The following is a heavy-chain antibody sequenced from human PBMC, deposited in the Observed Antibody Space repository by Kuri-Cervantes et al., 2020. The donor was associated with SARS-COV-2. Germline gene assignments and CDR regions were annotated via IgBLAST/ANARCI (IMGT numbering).Heavy chain of an antibody. J-gene: IGHJ5*02. CDR2: IYYSGST. CDR3: AREETDIVVVPAAMNWFDP. V-gene: IGHV4-59*12. D-gene: IGHD2-2*01. Sequence: SETLSLTCTVSGGSISSYYWSWIRQPPGKGLEWIGYIYYSGSTNYNPSLKSRVTISADTSKNQFSLKLSSVTAADTAVYYCAREETDIVVVPAAMNWFDPWGQGTLVTVSS. CDR1: GGSISSYY.